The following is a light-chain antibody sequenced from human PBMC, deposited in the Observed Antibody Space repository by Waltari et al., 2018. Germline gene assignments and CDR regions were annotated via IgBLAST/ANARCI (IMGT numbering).Light chain of an antibody. CDR3: LRYHNGDLV. J-gene: IGLJ3*02. Sequence: QTVVTQEPSLTVSPGGTVTLTCASSAGAVTSNSFPNWFQQKPGQPPRSLIYHTSNTHSWKPARFSCCLLGGKAALPVSGLQPEDEADYYCLRYHNGDLVFGGGTKLTVL. V-gene: IGLV7-43*01. CDR2: HTS. CDR1: AGAVTSNSF.